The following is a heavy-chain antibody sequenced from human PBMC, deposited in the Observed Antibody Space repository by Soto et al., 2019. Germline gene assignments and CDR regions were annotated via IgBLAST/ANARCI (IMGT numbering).Heavy chain of an antibody. CDR3: ARGLRLRRSYGMDV. Sequence: PGGSLRLSCAASGFTFSSYAMHWVRQAPGKGLEWVAVISYDGSNKYYADSVKGRFTISRDNSKNTLYLQMNSLRAEDTAVYYCARGLRLRRSYGMDVWGQGTTVTVSS. CDR2: ISYDGSNK. D-gene: IGHD2-8*01. V-gene: IGHV3-30*14. CDR1: GFTFSSYA. J-gene: IGHJ6*02.